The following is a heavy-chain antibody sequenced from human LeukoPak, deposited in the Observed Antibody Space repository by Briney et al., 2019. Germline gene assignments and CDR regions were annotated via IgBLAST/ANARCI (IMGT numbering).Heavy chain of an antibody. Sequence: QPGGSLRLSCAASGFTFSSYEMNWVRQAPGKGLEWVSYISSSGSTIYYADSVKGRFTISRDNARNSLYLQMNSLRAEDTAVYYCAREDTRYSSGVNWFAPWGQGTLVTVSS. D-gene: IGHD6-19*01. CDR3: AREDTRYSSGVNWFAP. CDR1: GFTFSSYE. CDR2: ISSSGSTI. J-gene: IGHJ5*02. V-gene: IGHV3-48*03.